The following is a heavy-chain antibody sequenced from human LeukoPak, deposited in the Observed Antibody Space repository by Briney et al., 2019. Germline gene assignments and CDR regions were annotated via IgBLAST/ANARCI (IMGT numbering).Heavy chain of an antibody. CDR3: AIAAAGIYYYGMDV. CDR2: ISSSSSTI. Sequence: PGVSLRLSCAASGFTFSSYSMNWVRQAPGKGLEWVSYISSSSSTIYYADSVKGRFTISRDNAKNSLYLQMNSLRAEDTAVYYCAIAAAGIYYYGMDVWGQGTTVTVSS. D-gene: IGHD6-13*01. V-gene: IGHV3-48*01. CDR1: GFTFSSYS. J-gene: IGHJ6*02.